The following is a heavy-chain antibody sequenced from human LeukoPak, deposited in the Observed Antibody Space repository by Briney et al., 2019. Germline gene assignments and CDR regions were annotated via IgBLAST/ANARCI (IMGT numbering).Heavy chain of an antibody. J-gene: IGHJ4*02. V-gene: IGHV4-38-2*01. Sequence: SETLSLTCAVSGYSISSGYYWGWIRQPPGKELEWIGSIYHSGSTYYNPSLKSRVTISVDTSKNQFSLKLSSVTAADTAVYYCARSGYMVRGVLDYWGQGTLVTVSS. CDR1: GYSISSGYY. CDR2: IYHSGST. CDR3: ARSGYMVRGVLDY. D-gene: IGHD3-10*01.